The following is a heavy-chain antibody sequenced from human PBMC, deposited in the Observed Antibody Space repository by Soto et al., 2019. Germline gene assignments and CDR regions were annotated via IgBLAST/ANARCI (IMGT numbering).Heavy chain of an antibody. CDR3: ARDLDWGDYAIDY. CDR1: GFTFSTYT. Sequence: PGGSLRLSCAASGFTFSTYTMNWVRQAPGKGLEWVSYISSSGSTIYYTDSVKGRFTISRDNAKNSLYLQMNSLRAEDTAVYYCARDLDWGDYAIDYWGQGTLVTVSS. J-gene: IGHJ4*02. CDR2: ISSSGSTI. V-gene: IGHV3-48*04. D-gene: IGHD4-17*01.